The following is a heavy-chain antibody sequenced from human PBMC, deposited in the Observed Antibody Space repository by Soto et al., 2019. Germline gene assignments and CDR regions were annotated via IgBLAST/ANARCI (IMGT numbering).Heavy chain of an antibody. Sequence: QVQLVQSGAEVKKPGSSVKVSCKASGGTFSSYTISWVRQAPGQGLEWMGRIIPILGIANYAQKFQGRVTITAHKSTSTADMELSSLRSEDTAVYYCASRDYYDSSGPQFDPWGQGTLVTVSS. D-gene: IGHD3-22*01. V-gene: IGHV1-69*02. CDR3: ASRDYYDSSGPQFDP. J-gene: IGHJ5*02. CDR1: GGTFSSYT. CDR2: IIPILGIA.